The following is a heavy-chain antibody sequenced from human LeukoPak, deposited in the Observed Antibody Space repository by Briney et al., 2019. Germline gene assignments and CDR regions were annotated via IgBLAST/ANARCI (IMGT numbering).Heavy chain of an antibody. Sequence: GGSLRLSCAASGFTVITNDMTWVRQAPGKGLEWVSVLYSGGNTKYADSVQVRFTISRDNSKNTLYLEMKSLSPDDTAVYYCARGVEPLAANTLAYWGQGTLVTVSS. J-gene: IGHJ4*02. CDR1: GFTVITND. CDR2: LYSGGNT. CDR3: ARGVEPLAANTLAY. D-gene: IGHD1-14*01. V-gene: IGHV3-53*01.